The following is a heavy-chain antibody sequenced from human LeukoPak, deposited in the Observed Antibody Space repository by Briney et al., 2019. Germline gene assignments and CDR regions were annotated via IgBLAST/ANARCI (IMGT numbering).Heavy chain of an antibody. J-gene: IGHJ5*02. CDR1: GGTFSSYA. Sequence: SVKVSCKASGGTFSSYAISWVRQAPGQGLEWMGRIIPIFGTANYAQKSQGRVTITTDESTSTAYMELSSLRSEDTAVYYCARASYYYDSSGYRRYNWFDPWGQGTLVTVSS. CDR3: ARASYYYDSSGYRRYNWFDP. CDR2: IIPIFGTA. D-gene: IGHD3-22*01. V-gene: IGHV1-69*05.